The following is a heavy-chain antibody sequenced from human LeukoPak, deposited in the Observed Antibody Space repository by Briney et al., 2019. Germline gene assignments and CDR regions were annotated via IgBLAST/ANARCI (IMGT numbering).Heavy chain of an antibody. J-gene: IGHJ5*02. CDR2: IDHSGST. Sequence: PSGTLSLTCAVSGGSIINSNWWSWVRQPPGKGLEWIGEIDHSGSTSYNPSLKSRVTMSVDRSQNQFSLKLNSVTAADTAVYYCARHYGPWGQGTLVTVSS. V-gene: IGHV4-4*02. CDR3: ARHYGP. D-gene: IGHD3-16*01. CDR1: GGSIINSNW.